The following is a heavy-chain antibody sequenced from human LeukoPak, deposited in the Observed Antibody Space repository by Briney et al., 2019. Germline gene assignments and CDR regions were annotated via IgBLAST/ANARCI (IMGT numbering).Heavy chain of an antibody. Sequence: GGSLRLSCAASGFTFSSYSMNWVRQAPWKGREWVSSISSSSSYIYYADSVKGRVTISRDNAKKSLYLQMNSLRAEDTAVYYCARGLRCSGGSCYXNQYYFDYWGQGTLVTVSS. V-gene: IGHV3-21*01. CDR1: GFTFSSYS. J-gene: IGHJ4*02. D-gene: IGHD2-15*01. CDR3: ARGLRCSGGSCYXNQYYFDY. CDR2: ISSSSSYI.